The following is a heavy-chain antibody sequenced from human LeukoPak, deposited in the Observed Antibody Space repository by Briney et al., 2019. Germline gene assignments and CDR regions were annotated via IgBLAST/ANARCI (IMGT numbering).Heavy chain of an antibody. V-gene: IGHV4-4*02. CDR2: IYHSGST. J-gene: IGHJ4*02. D-gene: IGHD4-17*01. CDR1: GGSISSSNW. CDR3: ARASHDYGDYSHFDY. Sequence: PSGTLSLTCAVSGGSISSSNWWSWVRQPPGTGLEWIGEIYHSGSTNYNPSLKSRVTIAVDKSKNQFSLKLSSVTAADTAVYYCARASHDYGDYSHFDYWGQGTLVTVSS.